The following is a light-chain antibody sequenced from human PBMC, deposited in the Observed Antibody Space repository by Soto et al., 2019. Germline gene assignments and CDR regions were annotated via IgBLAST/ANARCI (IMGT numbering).Light chain of an antibody. J-gene: IGKJ5*01. CDR3: QQYNNWPPWIA. V-gene: IGKV3-15*01. CDR2: GAS. Sequence: EIVMTQSPATLSVSPGERATLSCRASQSVSSNLAWYQQKPGQAPRLLIYGASNRATGIPARFSGSGSGTEFTLTISSLQSEDFAVIYCQQYNNWPPWIAFGQGTRLEIK. CDR1: QSVSSN.